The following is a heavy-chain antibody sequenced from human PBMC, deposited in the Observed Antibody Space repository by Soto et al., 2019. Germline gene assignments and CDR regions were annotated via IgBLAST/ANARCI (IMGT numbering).Heavy chain of an antibody. CDR1: GGSISSSSYY. CDR3: ARQNYYDRAMGGMDV. V-gene: IGHV4-39*01. J-gene: IGHJ6*02. CDR2: IYYSGST. D-gene: IGHD3-22*01. Sequence: SETLSLTCTVSGGSISSSSYYWGWIRQPPGKGLEWIGSIYYSGSTYYNPSLKSRVTISVDTSKNQFSLKLSSVTAADTAVYYCARQNYYDRAMGGMDVWGQGTTVTVSS.